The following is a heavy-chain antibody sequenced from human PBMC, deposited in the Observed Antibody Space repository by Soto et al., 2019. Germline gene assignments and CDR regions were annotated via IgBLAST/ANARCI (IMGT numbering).Heavy chain of an antibody. CDR1: GGTFSSYA. CDR3: ARDWDIGYPNWFDP. J-gene: IGHJ5*02. D-gene: IGHD5-12*01. CDR2: IIPIFGTA. V-gene: IGHV1-69*13. Sequence: SGKVSCKASGGTFSSYAISWVRQAPGQGLEWMGGIIPIFGTANYAQKFQGRVTITADESTSTAYMELSSLRSEDTAVYYCARDWDIGYPNWFDPWGQGTLVTVPQ.